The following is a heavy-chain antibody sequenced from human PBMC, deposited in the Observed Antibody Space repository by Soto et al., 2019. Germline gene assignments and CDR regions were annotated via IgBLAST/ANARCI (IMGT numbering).Heavy chain of an antibody. V-gene: IGHV1-69*13. CDR3: ARAPTRRLGGYYYYGMDV. Sequence: ASVKVSCKASGGTFSSYAISWVRQAPGQGLEWMGGIIPIFGTANYAQKFQGRVTITADESTSTAYMELSSLRSEDTAVYYCARAPTRRLGGYYYYGMDVWGQGTTVTVSS. CDR1: GGTFSSYA. J-gene: IGHJ6*02. D-gene: IGHD3-16*01. CDR2: IIPIFGTA.